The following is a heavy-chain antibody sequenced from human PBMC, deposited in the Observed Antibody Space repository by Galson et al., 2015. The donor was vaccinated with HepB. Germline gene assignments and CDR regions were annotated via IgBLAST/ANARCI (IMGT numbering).Heavy chain of an antibody. CDR2: IRYDGGKK. Sequence: SLRLSCAASGFTFSSYGMHWVRQAPGKGLEWVAFIRYDGGKKYYADSVKGRLTISRDKSKNTPYLQMNSLRVEDTAVYYCAKEGMDIVAMGYFDYWGQGTLVTVSS. CDR3: AKEGMDIVAMGYFDY. CDR1: GFTFSSYG. V-gene: IGHV3-30*02. D-gene: IGHD5-12*01. J-gene: IGHJ4*02.